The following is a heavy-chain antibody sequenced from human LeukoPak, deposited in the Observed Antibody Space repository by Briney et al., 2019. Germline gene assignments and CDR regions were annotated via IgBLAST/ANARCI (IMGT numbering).Heavy chain of an antibody. D-gene: IGHD5-12*01. CDR2: IYHSGST. CDR3: ARDLGYSGFDWAP. J-gene: IGHJ5*02. CDR1: GASINSDYY. Sequence: SETLSLTCTVSGASINSDYYWGWIRQPPGKGLEWIGNIYHSGSTYYNPTLKSRLTISVDTSKNQFSMNLTSVTAADAAVYYCARDLGYSGFDWAPWGQGTLVTVSS. V-gene: IGHV4-38-2*02.